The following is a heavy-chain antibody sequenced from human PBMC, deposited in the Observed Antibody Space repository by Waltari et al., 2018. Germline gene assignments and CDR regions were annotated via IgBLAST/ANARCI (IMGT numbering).Heavy chain of an antibody. CDR2: ISWSGDKT. V-gene: IGHV3-9*01. CDR3: TKDTRPLYGANDW. J-gene: IGHJ4*02. CDR1: GFTFDDYA. Sequence: EVQLVESGGGLVQPGRSLRLSCAASGFTFDDYAMHWVRQRPGKGLEWVSSISWSGDKTDYADSVKGRFTISRDNTKNCLYLKMNSLSAEDTALYYCTKDTRPLYGANDWWGQGTLVTVSS. D-gene: IGHD3-16*01.